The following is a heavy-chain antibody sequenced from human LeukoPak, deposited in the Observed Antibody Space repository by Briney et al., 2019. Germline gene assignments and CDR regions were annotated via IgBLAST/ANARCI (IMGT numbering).Heavy chain of an antibody. CDR1: GYMFTNYW. D-gene: IGHD3-10*01. J-gene: IGHJ4*02. CDR2: ISAYNGNT. CDR3: ARDVGRYYYGSGSPFDY. V-gene: IGHV1-18*04. Sequence: GESLKISCKGSGYMFTNYWIGWVRQMPGKGLEWMGWISAYNGNTNYAQKLQGRVTMTTDTSTSAAYMELRSLRSDDTAVYYCARDVGRYYYGSGSPFDYWGQGTLVTVSS.